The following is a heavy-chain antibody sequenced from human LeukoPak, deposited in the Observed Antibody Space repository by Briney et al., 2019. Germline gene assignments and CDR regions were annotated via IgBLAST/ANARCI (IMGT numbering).Heavy chain of an antibody. CDR1: GYTFTSYY. Sequence: ASVKVSCKTSGYTFTSYYIHWLRQAPGQRFEWMGWSDPKSGATKYEHFQGRVTMTRDTSISTAYMELSRLTSDDTAVYYCARGNFYDNKGYSPELRYWGQGTLVTVSS. J-gene: IGHJ4*02. V-gene: IGHV1-2*02. D-gene: IGHD3-10*01. CDR3: ARGNFYDNKGYSPELRY. CDR2: SDPKSGAT.